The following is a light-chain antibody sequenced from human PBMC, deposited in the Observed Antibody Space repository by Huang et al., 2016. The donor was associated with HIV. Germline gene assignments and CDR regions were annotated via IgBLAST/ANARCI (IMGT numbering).Light chain of an antibody. CDR3: QQTYSSPWA. Sequence: DIQITQSPSSLSASVGDKITITCRASQNICNYLNWYQRRPGKAPKLLISGTSNLQGGVTSRFSGSGSGTVVVLTITSLRLEDFATYYCQQTYSSPWAFGQGTKVDMK. CDR1: QNICNY. V-gene: IGKV1-39*01. CDR2: GTS. J-gene: IGKJ1*01.